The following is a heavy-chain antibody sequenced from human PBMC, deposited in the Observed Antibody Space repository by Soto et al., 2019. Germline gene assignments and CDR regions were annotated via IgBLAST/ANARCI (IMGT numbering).Heavy chain of an antibody. CDR2: IIPICGTA. J-gene: IGHJ6*03. V-gene: IGHV1-69*06. CDR3: ARGLTYYDVSCCLLAFPYYYYFMDV. CDR1: GGTFSSYA. D-gene: IGHD3-3*01. Sequence: SVKVSCKASGGTFSSYAISWVRQAPGQGLEWMGGIIPICGTANYAQKFQGRVAITADKSTSTAYMELSSLRSEDTAVYYCARGLTYYDVSCCLLAFPYYYYFMDVWGQGTSVTVSS.